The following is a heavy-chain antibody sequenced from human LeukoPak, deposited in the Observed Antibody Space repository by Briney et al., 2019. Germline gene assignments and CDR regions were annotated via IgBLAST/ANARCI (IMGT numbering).Heavy chain of an antibody. CDR1: GGTFSSYA. CDR3: ASDHLSIEATGTRY. J-gene: IGHJ4*02. D-gene: IGHD6-13*01. CDR2: IIPIFGTT. Sequence: SVKVSCKASGGTFSSYAISWVRQAPGQGLEWMGGIIPIFGTTNYAQKFQDRVTITADKSTSTAYMELSSLRSEDTAVYYCASDHLSIEATGTRYWGQGTLVTVSS. V-gene: IGHV1-69*06.